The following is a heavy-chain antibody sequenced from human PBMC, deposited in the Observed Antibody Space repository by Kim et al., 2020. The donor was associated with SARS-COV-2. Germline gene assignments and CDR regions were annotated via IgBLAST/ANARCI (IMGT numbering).Heavy chain of an antibody. CDR2: IYYSGST. Sequence: SETLSLTCTVSGGSISSYYWSWIRQPPGKGLEWIGYIYYSGSTNYNPSLKSRVTISVDTSKNQFSLKLSSVTAADTAVYYCARLPMVRGVNGYYYYGMDVWGQGITVTVSS. CDR1: GGSISSYY. V-gene: IGHV4-59*08. J-gene: IGHJ6*02. CDR3: ARLPMVRGVNGYYYYGMDV. D-gene: IGHD3-10*01.